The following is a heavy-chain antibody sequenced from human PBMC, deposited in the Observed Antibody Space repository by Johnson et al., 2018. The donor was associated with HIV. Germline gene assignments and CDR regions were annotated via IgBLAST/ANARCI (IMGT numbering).Heavy chain of an antibody. CDR1: GFTFSSYD. CDR3: ARGKGAAAAEAFDI. CDR2: IGTAGDT. Sequence: EVQLVESGGGLVQPGGSLRLSCAASGFTFSSYDMHWVRQATGKGLAWVSAIGTAGDTYYPGSVKGRFTSSSENAKNSLYLQMNSLRAGDTAVYYCARGKGAAAAEAFDIWGQGTMVTVSS. J-gene: IGHJ3*02. D-gene: IGHD6-13*01. V-gene: IGHV3-13*01.